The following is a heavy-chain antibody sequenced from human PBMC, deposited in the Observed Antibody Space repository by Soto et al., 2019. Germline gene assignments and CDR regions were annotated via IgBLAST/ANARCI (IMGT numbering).Heavy chain of an antibody. CDR1: GFTFSSYT. J-gene: IGHJ4*02. CDR3: AKESITTRGTPSGV. Sequence: GGSLRLSCAASGFTFSSYTMNWVRQAPGKGLEWVSGVSGRGADKFYADSVKGRFTISRDNPKNTLFLQMNSLRVDDTAVYYCAKESITTRGTPSGVWGQGILVTVSS. D-gene: IGHD1-1*01. CDR2: VSGRGADK. V-gene: IGHV3-23*01.